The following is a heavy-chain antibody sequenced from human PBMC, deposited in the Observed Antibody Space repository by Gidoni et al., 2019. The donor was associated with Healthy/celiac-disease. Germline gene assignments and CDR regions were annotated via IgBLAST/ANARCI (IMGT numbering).Heavy chain of an antibody. CDR1: GYTFTSYG. J-gene: IGHJ3*02. V-gene: IGHV1-18*01. CDR3: ARDIYPSSWYLVEGGAFDI. D-gene: IGHD6-13*01. CDR2: ISAYNGNT. Sequence: QVQLVQSGAEVKKPGASVKVSCKASGYTFTSYGIRWVRQAPGQGLEWMGWISAYNGNTNDAQKIQGRVTMTTDTSTSTAYMELRSLRSDDTAVYYCARDIYPSSWYLVEGGAFDIWGQGTMVTVSS.